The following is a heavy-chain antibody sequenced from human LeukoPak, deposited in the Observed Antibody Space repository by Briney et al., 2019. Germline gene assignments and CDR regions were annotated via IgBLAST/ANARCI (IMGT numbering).Heavy chain of an antibody. CDR3: ARVGGCSSTSCSQGWFDP. CDR2: ISTYNGNT. Sequence: GASVKLSCKVSGYTFTSYDINCVRQAPRQGLGWMVWISTYNGNTNYAQKLQGRVTMNTDTSTSTAYMELRSLRSDDTAVYYCARVGGCSSTSCSQGWFDPWGQGTLVTVSS. J-gene: IGHJ5*02. CDR1: GYTFTSYD. D-gene: IGHD2-2*01. V-gene: IGHV1-18*01.